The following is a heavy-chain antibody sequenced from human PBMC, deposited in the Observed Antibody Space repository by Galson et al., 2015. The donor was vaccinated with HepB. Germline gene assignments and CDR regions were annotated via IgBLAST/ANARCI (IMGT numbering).Heavy chain of an antibody. Sequence: SVKVSCKASGYTFTSYGISWVRQAPGQGLEWMGWISAYNGNTNYAQKLQGRFTMTTDTSTSTAYMELRSLRSDDTAVYYCASTSHLEWLPLHWGQGTLVTVSS. CDR3: ASTSHLEWLPLH. V-gene: IGHV1-18*01. D-gene: IGHD3-3*01. CDR1: GYTFTSYG. CDR2: ISAYNGNT. J-gene: IGHJ4*02.